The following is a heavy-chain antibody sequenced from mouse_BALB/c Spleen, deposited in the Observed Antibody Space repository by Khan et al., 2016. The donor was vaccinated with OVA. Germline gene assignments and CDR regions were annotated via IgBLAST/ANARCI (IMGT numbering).Heavy chain of an antibody. Sequence: VELVESGPGLVAPSQSLSITCTVSGFSLSRYNIHWVRQPPGKGLEWLGMIWGGGGTDYNSTLKIRLSISKDNSKSQVFLKMNSLQTDDTAIYFCARAYYRYDGYYAMDYWGQGTSVTVS. J-gene: IGHJ4*01. CDR2: IWGGGGT. CDR1: GFSLSRYN. D-gene: IGHD2-14*01. V-gene: IGHV2-6-4*01. CDR3: ARAYYRYDGYYAMDY.